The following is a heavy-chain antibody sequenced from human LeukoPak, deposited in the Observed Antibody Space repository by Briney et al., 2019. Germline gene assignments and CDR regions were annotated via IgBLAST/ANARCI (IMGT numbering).Heavy chain of an antibody. CDR2: ISSSGSTI. V-gene: IGHV3-11*04. CDR3: AKDYSAVAGNIDY. D-gene: IGHD6-19*01. CDR1: GFTFSDYY. J-gene: IGHJ4*02. Sequence: GGSLRLSCAASGFTFSDYYMSWIRQAPGKGLEWVSYISSSGSTIYYADSVKGRFTISRDNAKNSLYLQMNSLRAEDTAVYYCAKDYSAVAGNIDYWGQGTLVTVSS.